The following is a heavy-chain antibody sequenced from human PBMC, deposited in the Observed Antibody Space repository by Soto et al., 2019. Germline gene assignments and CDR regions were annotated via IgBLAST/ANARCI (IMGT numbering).Heavy chain of an antibody. CDR3: ARAGYRGVEY. J-gene: IGHJ4*02. D-gene: IGHD5-12*01. V-gene: IGHV3-48*02. Sequence: EVQLVESGGGLVQPGGSLRLSCAASGFTFSSYSMNWVRQAPGKGLEWVSYISSSGSTRYYADSVRGRFTISRDNAKNSLYLQMHSMRDEDTAVYYCARAGYRGVEYWGKGTLVTVSS. CDR1: GFTFSSYS. CDR2: ISSSGSTR.